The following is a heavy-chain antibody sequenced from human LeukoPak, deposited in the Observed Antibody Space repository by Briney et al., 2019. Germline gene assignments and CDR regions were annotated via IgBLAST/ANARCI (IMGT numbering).Heavy chain of an antibody. J-gene: IGHJ4*02. CDR2: ISTSGGST. CDR1: GFTFTSYA. Sequence: PGGSLRLSCAASGFTFTSYAMSWVRQAPGRGLEWVSCISTSGGSTYYADSVKGRFTISRDNSKNTLYLQMNSLGAEDTALYYCAKVGTTTVTTWLDYWGQGTLVTVSS. V-gene: IGHV3-23*01. D-gene: IGHD4-17*01. CDR3: AKVGTTTVTTWLDY.